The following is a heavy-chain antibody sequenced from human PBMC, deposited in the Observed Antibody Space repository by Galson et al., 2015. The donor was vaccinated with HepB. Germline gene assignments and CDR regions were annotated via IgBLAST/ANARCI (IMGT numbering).Heavy chain of an antibody. V-gene: IGHV3-30-3*01. Sequence: SLRLSCAASGFTFSSYAMHWVRQAPGKGLEWVAVISYDGSNKYYADSVKGRFTISRDNSKNTLYLQMNSLRAEDTAVYYCARQPHSYYYDSSGYRGPYYYYGMDVWGQGTTVTVSS. CDR3: ARQPHSYYYDSSGYRGPYYYYGMDV. CDR2: ISYDGSNK. J-gene: IGHJ6*02. D-gene: IGHD3-22*01. CDR1: GFTFSSYA.